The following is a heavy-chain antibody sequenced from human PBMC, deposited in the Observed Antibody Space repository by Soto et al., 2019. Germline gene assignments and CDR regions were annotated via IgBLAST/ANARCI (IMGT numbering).Heavy chain of an antibody. J-gene: IGHJ4*02. Sequence: GGSLRLSCAASGFTFSSSEMNWVRQAPGNGLEWVSHITTGGSTKYYAGSVKGRFTISRDNAKSSLYLQMSGLRAEDTALYYCARGYTGGWSRGGYFDYWGQGILVTVSS. CDR2: ITTGGSTK. CDR1: GFTFSSSE. V-gene: IGHV3-48*03. D-gene: IGHD6-19*01. CDR3: ARGYTGGWSRGGYFDY.